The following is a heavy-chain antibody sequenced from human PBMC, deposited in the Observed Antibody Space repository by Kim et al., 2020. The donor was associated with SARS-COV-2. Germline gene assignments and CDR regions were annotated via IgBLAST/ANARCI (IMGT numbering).Heavy chain of an antibody. Sequence: GGSLRLSCAASGLTFSSDAMSWVRQAPGKGLEWVSLISGSGGNTYYADSVKGRFTISRDNSKNTLYLQMNSLRAEDTAVYHCAKKMYISSALDHWGQGTLVTVSS. CDR1: GLTFSSDA. D-gene: IGHD6-6*01. CDR2: ISGSGGNT. J-gene: IGHJ4*02. V-gene: IGHV3-23*01. CDR3: AKKMYISSALDH.